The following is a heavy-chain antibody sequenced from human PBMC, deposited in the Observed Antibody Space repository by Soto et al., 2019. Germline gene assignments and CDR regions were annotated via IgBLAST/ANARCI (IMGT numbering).Heavy chain of an antibody. CDR2: ISHDGTAK. Sequence: QVHLVESGGGVVQPGRSLRLSCAASGFTVNNFGMHWVRQAPGKGPEWVAMISHDGTAKYYADSVKGRFTISRDNSKNTLYLQMNNLRTEDTAVYYCAKDVFSGGWYNYFDPSGQGTLVTVSS. V-gene: IGHV3-30*18. CDR3: AKDVFSGGWYNYFDP. D-gene: IGHD2-15*01. J-gene: IGHJ5*02. CDR1: GFTVNNFG.